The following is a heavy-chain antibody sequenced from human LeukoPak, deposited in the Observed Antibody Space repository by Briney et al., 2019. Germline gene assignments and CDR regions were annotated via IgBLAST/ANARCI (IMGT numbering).Heavy chain of an antibody. D-gene: IGHD1-20*01. CDR1: AFTFSDYY. Sequence: GGSLRLPCAASAFTFSDYYMSWIRQAPGKGLEWVSNISSSGSAIYYADSVKGRFAISRDNAKNSLYLQMNSLRAEDTAVFYCAGGIIGSFDYWGQGTLVTVSS. CDR3: AGGIIGSFDY. CDR2: ISSSGSAI. J-gene: IGHJ4*02. V-gene: IGHV3-11*01.